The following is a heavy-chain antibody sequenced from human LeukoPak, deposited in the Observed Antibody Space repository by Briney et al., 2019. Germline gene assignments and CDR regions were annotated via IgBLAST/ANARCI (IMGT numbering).Heavy chain of an antibody. CDR2: IYYSGST. CDR1: GGSISSYY. J-gene: IGHJ4*02. V-gene: IGHV4-59*08. Sequence: SETLSLTCSVSGGSISSYYWSWIRQPPGKELEWIGYIYYSGSTNYNPSLKSRVTISVDTSKSQFPLKLSSVTAADTAVYYCARLEYYGSGSYFFFDYWGQGTLVTVSS. CDR3: ARLEYYGSGSYFFFDY. D-gene: IGHD3-10*01.